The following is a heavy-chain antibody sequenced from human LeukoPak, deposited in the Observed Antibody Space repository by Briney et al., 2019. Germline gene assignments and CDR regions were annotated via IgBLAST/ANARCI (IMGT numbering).Heavy chain of an antibody. CDR1: GFTFSNYA. CDR2: MNGNGGRI. V-gene: IGHV3-23*01. J-gene: IGHJ4*02. Sequence: PGGSLRLSCAASGFTFSNYAMSWVRQAPGKGLEWVSGMNGNGGRIYYADSVKGRFTISRDNSKNTLYLQMNSLRAEDTAVYYCVKVAPSDYYDTTGYWGDHWGQGTLVTVSS. CDR3: VKVAPSDYYDTTGYWGDH. D-gene: IGHD3-22*01.